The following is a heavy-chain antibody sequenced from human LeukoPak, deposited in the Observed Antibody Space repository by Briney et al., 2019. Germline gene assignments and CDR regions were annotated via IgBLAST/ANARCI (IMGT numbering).Heavy chain of an antibody. D-gene: IGHD3-3*01. Sequence: PGGSLRLSCAASGFTFSSYWMHWVRQAPGKGLVWVSRINSDGSSTSYADSVKGRFTISRDNAKNTLYLQMNSLRAEDTAVYYCASDFWSGYYTPMGVNYWGQGTLVTVSP. J-gene: IGHJ4*02. V-gene: IGHV3-74*01. CDR1: GFTFSSYW. CDR2: INSDGSST. CDR3: ASDFWSGYYTPMGVNY.